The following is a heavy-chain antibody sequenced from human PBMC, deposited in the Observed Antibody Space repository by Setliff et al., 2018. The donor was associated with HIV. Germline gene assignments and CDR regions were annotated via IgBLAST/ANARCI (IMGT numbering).Heavy chain of an antibody. CDR1: GDSVSSDSAA. J-gene: IGHJ4*02. V-gene: IGHV6-1*01. CDR3: ARGGITAYYFDH. D-gene: IGHD5-18*01. Sequence: SETLSLTCAISGDSVSSDSAAWNWIRQSPSRGLEWLARTYYRPKWYTDYAVSVKSRITINPDTSRNQFSLQLSSVIPDDSVVYFCARGGITAYYFDHWAQGTLVTVSS. CDR2: TYYRPKWYT.